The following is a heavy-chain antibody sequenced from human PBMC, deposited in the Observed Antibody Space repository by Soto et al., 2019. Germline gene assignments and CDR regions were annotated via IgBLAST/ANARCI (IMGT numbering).Heavy chain of an antibody. Sequence: GSLRLSCAASGFTFSSYAMHWVRQAPGKGLEWVAVISYDGSNKYYADSVKGRFTISRDNSKNTLYLQTNSLRAEDTAVYYCARDPGTGTTLHPVYWGQGTLVTVSS. D-gene: IGHD1-7*01. CDR3: ARDPGTGTTLHPVY. CDR2: ISYDGSNK. CDR1: GFTFSSYA. J-gene: IGHJ4*02. V-gene: IGHV3-30-3*01.